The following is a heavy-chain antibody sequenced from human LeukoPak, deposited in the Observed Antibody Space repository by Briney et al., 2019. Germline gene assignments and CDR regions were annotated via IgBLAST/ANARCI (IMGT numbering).Heavy chain of an antibody. V-gene: IGHV4-34*01. D-gene: IGHD1-26*01. CDR1: GGSFSDYY. Sequence: SETLSLTCAVYGGSFSDYYWSWIRQPPGKGLEWIGEINHSGSTNYNPSLKGRVTISVDTSKNQFSLKLSSVTAADTAVYYCASTNGVGATDYYYYYMDVWGKGTTVTVSS. CDR3: ASTNGVGATDYYYYYMDV. J-gene: IGHJ6*03. CDR2: INHSGST.